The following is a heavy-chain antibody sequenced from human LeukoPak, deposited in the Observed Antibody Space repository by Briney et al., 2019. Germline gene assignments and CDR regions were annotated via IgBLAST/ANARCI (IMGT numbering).Heavy chain of an antibody. Sequence: GGSLRLSCAASGFALSSHWMTRVRQVPGRGPEWVANVNRDGSETYYLDSVKGRFTISKDNAKNSLYLQMNSLRAEDAALYHCARNNGMDVWGQGTTVIVSS. V-gene: IGHV3-7*03. J-gene: IGHJ6*02. CDR2: VNRDGSET. CDR3: ARNNGMDV. CDR1: GFALSSHW.